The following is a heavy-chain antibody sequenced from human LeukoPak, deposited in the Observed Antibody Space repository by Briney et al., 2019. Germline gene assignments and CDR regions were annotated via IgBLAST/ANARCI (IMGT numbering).Heavy chain of an antibody. CDR3: ARDCGGDCSDAFDI. D-gene: IGHD2-21*02. J-gene: IGHJ3*02. Sequence: GGSLRLSCVASGFTVSSNYMSWVRQGPGKGLEWVSVIYSGGSTYYADSVMGRFTISRDNSKNTLYLQMNSLRAEDTAVYYCARDCGGDCSDAFDIWGQGTMVTVSS. CDR1: GFTVSSNY. V-gene: IGHV3-53*01. CDR2: IYSGGST.